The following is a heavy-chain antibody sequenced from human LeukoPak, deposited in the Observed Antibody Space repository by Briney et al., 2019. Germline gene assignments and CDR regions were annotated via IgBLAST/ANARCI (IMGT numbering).Heavy chain of an antibody. J-gene: IGHJ5*02. Sequence: SVKVSCKASGGTFSSYAISWVRQAPGQGLEWMGRIIPILGIANYAQKFQGRVTITADKSTSTAYMELTSLRSEDTAVYYCAREGHIVVVPAAICWFDPWGQGTLVTVSS. D-gene: IGHD2-2*01. V-gene: IGHV1-69*04. CDR3: AREGHIVVVPAAICWFDP. CDR2: IIPILGIA. CDR1: GGTFSSYA.